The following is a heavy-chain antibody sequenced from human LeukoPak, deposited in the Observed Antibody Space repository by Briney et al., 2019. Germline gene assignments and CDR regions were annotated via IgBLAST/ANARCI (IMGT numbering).Heavy chain of an antibody. CDR2: IYYSGNT. CDR1: GGSISRYY. J-gene: IGHJ4*02. V-gene: IGHV4-59*01. CDR3: WRSWGYYDSSGYYDYFDY. D-gene: IGHD3-22*01. Sequence: SETLSLTCTVSGGSISRYYWSWIRQPPEKGLEWIGYIYYSGNTNYHPSFESRVTISVDTSKNQFSLKLNSANTADTALYYWWRSWGYYDSSGYYDYFDYWGQGTLVTVSS.